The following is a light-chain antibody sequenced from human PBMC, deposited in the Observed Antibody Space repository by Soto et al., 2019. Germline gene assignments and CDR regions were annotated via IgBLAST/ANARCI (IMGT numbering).Light chain of an antibody. CDR3: QQYNNWPPWT. V-gene: IGKV3-15*01. J-gene: IGKJ1*01. CDR1: QSVSSN. CDR2: GAS. Sequence: EIVMTQSPATLSVSPGERATLSCRASQSVSSNLAWYQQKPGQAPRLLIYGASTRATGIPARFSGSGSGTEVTLTISSLQSAEFAVYYCQQYNNWPPWTFGQGTKVEIK.